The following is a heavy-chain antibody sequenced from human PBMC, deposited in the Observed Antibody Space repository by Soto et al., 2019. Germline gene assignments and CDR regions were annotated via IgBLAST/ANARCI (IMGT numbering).Heavy chain of an antibody. V-gene: IGHV1-69*06. D-gene: IGHD2-21*01. CDR2: IIPIFETAA. CDR3: ARHPRTVVVVDDSYFEL. Sequence: QVHLVQSGAEVKKPGSSVKVSCKASGGTFSTYAISWVRQAPGQGPEWMGGIIPIFETAASYAQKFQGRVMITADKSTGTAYMELSSLRSEDTAMYYCARHPRTVVVVDDSYFELWGQGTLVTVSS. J-gene: IGHJ4*02. CDR1: GGTFSTYA.